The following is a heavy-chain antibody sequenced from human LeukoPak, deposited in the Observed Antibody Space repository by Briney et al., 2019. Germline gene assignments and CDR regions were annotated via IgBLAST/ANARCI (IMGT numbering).Heavy chain of an antibody. CDR2: ISGSGGST. CDR1: GFTFSSYA. V-gene: IGHV3-23*01. J-gene: IGHJ4*02. Sequence: PGGSLRLSCAASGFTFSSYAMSWVRQAPGKGLEWVSAISGSGGSTYYADSVKGRFTISRDNAKNSLYLQMNSLRAEDTAVYYCARDLTYGDYVSFDYWGQGTLVTVSS. D-gene: IGHD4-17*01. CDR3: ARDLTYGDYVSFDY.